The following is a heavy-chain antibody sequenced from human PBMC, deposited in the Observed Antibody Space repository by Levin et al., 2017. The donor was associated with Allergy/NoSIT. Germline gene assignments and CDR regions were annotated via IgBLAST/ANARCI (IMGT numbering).Heavy chain of an antibody. J-gene: IGHJ4*02. V-gene: IGHV3-48*03. D-gene: IGHD3-3*01. CDR1: GFTFSSYE. CDR3: ARGSGPLEWPH. CDR2: ISSSGSTI. Sequence: GGSLRLSCAASGFTFSSYEMNWVRQAPGKGLEWVSYISSSGSTIYYADSVKGRFTISRDNAKSSLYLQMNSLRAEDTAVYYCARGSGPLEWPHWGQGTLVTVSS.